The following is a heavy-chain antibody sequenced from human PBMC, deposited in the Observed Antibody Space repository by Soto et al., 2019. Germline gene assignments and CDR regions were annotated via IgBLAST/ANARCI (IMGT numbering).Heavy chain of an antibody. D-gene: IGHD6-19*01. CDR1: GFTVSSNY. CDR3: SCASSVYHYDYFDY. Sequence: EVQLVESGGGLVQPGGSLRLSCAASGFTVSSNYMSWVRQAPGKGLEWVSVIYSGGSAYYADSVKGRFTSSRDNSKNTLYLHMSSLRAEDTAVYYCSCASSVYHYDYFDYWGQGTLVTVSS. J-gene: IGHJ4*02. V-gene: IGHV3-66*01. CDR2: IYSGGSA.